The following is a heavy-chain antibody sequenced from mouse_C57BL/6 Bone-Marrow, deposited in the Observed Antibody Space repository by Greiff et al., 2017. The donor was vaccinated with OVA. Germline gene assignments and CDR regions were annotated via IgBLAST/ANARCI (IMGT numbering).Heavy chain of an antibody. J-gene: IGHJ4*01. CDR1: GYAFSSYW. V-gene: IGHV1-80*01. Sequence: LVESGAELVKPGASVTISCKASGYAFSSYWMHWVKQRPGKGLEWIGQIYPGDGDTNYNGKFKGKATLTADNTSSTAYMQLSSLTSEDSAVDFCAGDPYYYGSSPYAMDYWGQGTSVTVSS. CDR3: AGDPYYYGSSPYAMDY. CDR2: IYPGDGDT. D-gene: IGHD1-1*01.